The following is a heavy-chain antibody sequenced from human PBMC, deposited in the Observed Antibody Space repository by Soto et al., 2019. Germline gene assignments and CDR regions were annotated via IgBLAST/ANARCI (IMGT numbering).Heavy chain of an antibody. CDR2: INPSGGRT. CDR3: SRVESCGGECHSAHPDAFDI. V-gene: IGHV1-46*01. CDR1: GYTFPTYY. J-gene: IGHJ3*02. Sequence: ASVKVSCKASGYTFPTYYVHWVRQAPGQGLEWMGMINPSGGRTRYAQNFQGRVTMTADTSTTTVFMELSSLTSDDTAVYFCSRVESCGGECHSAHPDAFDIWGQGTLVTVSS. D-gene: IGHD2-21*01.